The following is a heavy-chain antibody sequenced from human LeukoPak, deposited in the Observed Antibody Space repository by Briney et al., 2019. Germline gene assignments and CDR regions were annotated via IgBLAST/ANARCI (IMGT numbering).Heavy chain of an antibody. CDR3: ARTDTAMVSFDY. J-gene: IGHJ4*02. V-gene: IGHV4-59*12. Sequence: PSETLSLTCTVSGGSISSYYWSWIRQPPGKGLEWIGSIYYSGSTYYNPSLKSRVTISVDTSKNQFSLKLSSVTAADTAVYYCARTDTAMVSFDYWGQGTLVTVSS. D-gene: IGHD5-18*01. CDR2: IYYSGST. CDR1: GGSISSYY.